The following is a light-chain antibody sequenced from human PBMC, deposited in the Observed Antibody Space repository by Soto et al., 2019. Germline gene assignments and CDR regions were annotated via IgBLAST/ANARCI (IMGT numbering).Light chain of an antibody. CDR3: QQSYSTLIT. Sequence: DVQMTQSPSSLSGSVVDRFTITFLASQSISSYLNWYQQKPGKAPKLLIYAASSLQSGVPSRFSGSGSGTDFTLTISSLQPEDFATYYCQQSYSTLITFGQGTRLEIK. J-gene: IGKJ5*01. CDR2: AAS. CDR1: QSISSY. V-gene: IGKV1-39*01.